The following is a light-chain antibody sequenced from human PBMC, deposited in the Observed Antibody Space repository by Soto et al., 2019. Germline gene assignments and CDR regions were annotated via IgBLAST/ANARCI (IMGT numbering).Light chain of an antibody. CDR3: CSHGGRHSYV. CDR1: SSDVGGYDY. CDR2: GVT. V-gene: IGLV2-11*01. J-gene: IGLJ1*01. Sequence: QSVLTQPRPVSGSPGQSVTISCTGTSSDVGGYDYVSWYQQHPGKAPKLMIYGVTKRPSGVPDRFSGSKSGNTASLTISGLQAEDERDYYCCSHGGRHSYVFGTGTKVTVL.